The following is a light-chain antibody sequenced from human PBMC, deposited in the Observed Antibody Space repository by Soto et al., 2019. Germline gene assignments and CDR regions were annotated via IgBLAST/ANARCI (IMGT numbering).Light chain of an antibody. CDR1: SSDVGAYKY. Sequence: QSALTQPPSASGSPGQSVTISCTGTSSDVGAYKYVSWYQQYPGKAPKLMIYAVSKRPSGVPDRFSGSKSGNTASLTVSGLQAEDECDYYCTSYVGFSIGVCGGGTILSVL. CDR3: TSYVGFSIGV. J-gene: IGLJ3*02. V-gene: IGLV2-8*01. CDR2: AVS.